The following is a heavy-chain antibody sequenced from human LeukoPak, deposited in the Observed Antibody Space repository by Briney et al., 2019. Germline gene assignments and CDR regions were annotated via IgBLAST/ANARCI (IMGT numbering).Heavy chain of an antibody. J-gene: IGHJ4*02. CDR3: ARDLRGRDGYNYFDY. CDR1: GYTFSNYD. V-gene: IGHV1-8*01. D-gene: IGHD5-24*01. Sequence: ASVKVSCKASGYTFSNYDIIWVRQATGQGLEWMGWMNPNSGNTGYTQNFQGRVTITADESTSTAYMELSSLRSEDTAVYYCARDLRGRDGYNYFDYWGQGTLVTVSS. CDR2: MNPNSGNT.